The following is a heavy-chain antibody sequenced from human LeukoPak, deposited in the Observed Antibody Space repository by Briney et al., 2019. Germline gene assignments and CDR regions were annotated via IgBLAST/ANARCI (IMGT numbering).Heavy chain of an antibody. Sequence: GGSLRLSCAASGFTFSSYGMHWVRQAPGKGLEWVAVISYVGSNKYYADSVKGRFTISRDNSKNTLYLQMNSLRAEGTAVYYCAIKTSEYYYGSGSNFQHWGQGTLVTVSS. CDR1: GFTFSSYG. D-gene: IGHD3-10*01. CDR3: AIKTSEYYYGSGSNFQH. J-gene: IGHJ1*01. CDR2: ISYVGSNK. V-gene: IGHV3-30*03.